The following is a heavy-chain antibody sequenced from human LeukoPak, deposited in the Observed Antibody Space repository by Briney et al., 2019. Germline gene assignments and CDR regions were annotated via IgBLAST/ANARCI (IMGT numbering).Heavy chain of an antibody. D-gene: IGHD2-2*02. CDR3: AKWSYDIVVVPAAIGFDY. CDR2: ISGSGGST. CDR1: GFTFSSYA. Sequence: GGSLRLSCAASGFTFSSYAMSWVRQAPGKGLEWVSAISGSGGSTYYADSVKGRFTISRDNSKNTLYLQMNSLRAEDTAVYYCAKWSYDIVVVPAAIGFDYWGQGTLVTVSS. J-gene: IGHJ4*02. V-gene: IGHV3-23*01.